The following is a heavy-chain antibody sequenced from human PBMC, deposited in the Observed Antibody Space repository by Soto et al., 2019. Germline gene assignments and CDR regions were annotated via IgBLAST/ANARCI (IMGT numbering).Heavy chain of an antibody. CDR2: IYYSGST. Sequence: ETLSLTCTVSGGSISSSSYYWGWIRQPPGKGLEWIGSIYYSGSTYYNPSLKSRVTISVDTSKNQFSLKLSSVTAADTAVYYCASTPGYYDILTGYYGSYYFDYWGQGTLVTVSS. D-gene: IGHD3-9*01. CDR3: ASTPGYYDILTGYYGSYYFDY. J-gene: IGHJ4*02. CDR1: GGSISSSSYY. V-gene: IGHV4-39*01.